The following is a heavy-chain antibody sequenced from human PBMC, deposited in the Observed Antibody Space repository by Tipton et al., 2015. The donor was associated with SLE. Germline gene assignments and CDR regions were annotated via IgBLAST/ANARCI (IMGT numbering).Heavy chain of an antibody. Sequence: TLSLTCSVSGDSINSNNYYWGWIRQPPGRGLEWIGSIYYSGSTNYNPSLKSRVTISVDTSKNQFSLKLSSVTAADAAVYYCARGPRDFWSGYFFDYWGQGTLVTVSS. V-gene: IGHV4-39*07. CDR1: GDSINSNNYY. CDR2: IYYSGST. J-gene: IGHJ4*02. D-gene: IGHD3-3*01. CDR3: ARGPRDFWSGYFFDY.